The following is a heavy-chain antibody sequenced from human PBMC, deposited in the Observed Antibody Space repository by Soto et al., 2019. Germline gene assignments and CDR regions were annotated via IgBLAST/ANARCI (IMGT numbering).Heavy chain of an antibody. CDR1: GFTFSNAW. J-gene: IGHJ4*02. V-gene: IGHV3-15*07. Sequence: GGSLRLSCAASGFTFSNAWMNWVRQAPGKGLEWVGRIKSKTDGGTTDYAAPVKGRFTISRDDSKNTLYLQMNSLKTEDTAVYYCTTESGRDIVLRERSQHFDYWGQGTLVTVSS. D-gene: IGHD2-8*02. CDR3: TTESGRDIVLRERSQHFDY. CDR2: IKSKTDGGTT.